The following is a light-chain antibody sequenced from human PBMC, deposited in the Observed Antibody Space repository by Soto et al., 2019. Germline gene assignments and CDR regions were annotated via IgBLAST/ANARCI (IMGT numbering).Light chain of an antibody. J-gene: IGLJ2*01. CDR3: SSFTSYSTLV. Sequence: QSALTQPASVSGSPGQSITISCTGTSRDVGGYSYVSWYQQHPGKAPKLMIYDVNNRPSGVSDRFSGSKSGNTASLTISGLQAEDESDYYCSSFTSYSTLVFGGGTKAHRP. CDR2: DVN. CDR1: SRDVGGYSY. V-gene: IGLV2-14*03.